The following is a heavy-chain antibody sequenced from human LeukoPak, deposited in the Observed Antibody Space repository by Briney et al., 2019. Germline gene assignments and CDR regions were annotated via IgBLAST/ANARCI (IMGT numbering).Heavy chain of an antibody. CDR1: GYTFTSYY. Sequence: ASVKVSCKASGYTFTSYYMHWVRQAPGQGVEWMGWINTDTANPTYAQGFTGRFVFSFDTSVSTAYLQISSLKAEDTAVYYCARQGPGYCGSTSCYGVAYWGQGTLVTVSS. CDR3: ARQGPGYCGSTSCYGVAY. CDR2: INTDTANP. J-gene: IGHJ4*02. V-gene: IGHV7-4-1*02. D-gene: IGHD2-2*01.